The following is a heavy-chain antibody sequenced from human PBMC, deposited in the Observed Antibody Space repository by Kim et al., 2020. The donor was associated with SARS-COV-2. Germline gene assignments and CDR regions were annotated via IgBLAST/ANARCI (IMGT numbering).Heavy chain of an antibody. V-gene: IGHV4-59*13. D-gene: IGHD1-26*01. CDR3: ARGIRVGPSYYFDY. Sequence: SETLSLTCSVSGGYIRTYYWTWFRQPPGKGLEWLGDIYHSGSTNFNPSLKGRLTLSVDTSKSQFSLRLSSVTAAETALYYCARGIRVGPSYYFDYWSQGTLVTVSS. CDR1: GGYIRTYY. J-gene: IGHJ4*02. CDR2: IYHSGST.